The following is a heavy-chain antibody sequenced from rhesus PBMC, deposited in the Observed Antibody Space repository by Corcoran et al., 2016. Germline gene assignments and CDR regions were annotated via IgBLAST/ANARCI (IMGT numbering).Heavy chain of an antibody. CDR2: SYWNDSK. CDR3: ARTIQYLDC. Sequence: QVTSKESGPALVKPTQTLTLTCTFSGFSISITGTGVGWSRQPPGKALEWLASSYWNDSKYNSTAQKSRPTISKDTSKNQVVLTLTNMDPVDAATYCCARTIQYLDCWGQGVLVTVSS. CDR1: GFSISITGTG. J-gene: IGHJ4*01. D-gene: IGHD3-3*01. V-gene: IGHV2-95*01.